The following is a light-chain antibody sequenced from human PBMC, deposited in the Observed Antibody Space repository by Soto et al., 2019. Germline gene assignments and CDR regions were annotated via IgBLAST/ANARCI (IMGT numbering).Light chain of an antibody. Sequence: QSVLTQPASVSGSPGQSIAISCTGTTSDVGGYDHVSWYQQHPGKAPKLMIYEVTNRPSGVANRFSASKSGNTASLTISGLQPEDEADYYCSSYTASKTWVFGGGTKLTVL. CDR2: EVT. J-gene: IGLJ3*02. CDR1: TSDVGGYDH. V-gene: IGLV2-14*01. CDR3: SSYTASKTWV.